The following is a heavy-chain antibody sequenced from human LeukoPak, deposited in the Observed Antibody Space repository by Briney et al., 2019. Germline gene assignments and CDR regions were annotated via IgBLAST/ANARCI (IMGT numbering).Heavy chain of an antibody. CDR2: IYYSGST. CDR1: GGSISSSSYY. V-gene: IGHV4-39*07. J-gene: IGHJ6*03. Sequence: PSETLSLTCTVSGGSISSSSYYWGWIRQPPGKGLEWIGSIYYSGSTYYNPSLKSRVTISVDTSKNQFSLKLSSVTAADTAVYYCARCSLDYYYYYYMDVWGKGITVTVSS. CDR3: ARCSLDYYYYYYMDV.